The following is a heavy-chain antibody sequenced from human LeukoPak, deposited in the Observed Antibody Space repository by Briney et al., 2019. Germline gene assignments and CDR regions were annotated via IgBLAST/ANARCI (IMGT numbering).Heavy chain of an antibody. CDR3: ARAAYGYPLVY. Sequence: SETLSLTCAVYGGSFSGYYWSWIRQPPGKGLEWIGYIYYSGSTNYDPSLKSRVTISVDTSKNQFSLKLTSVTAADTAVYYCARAAYGYPLVYWGQGTLVTVSS. CDR2: IYYSGST. J-gene: IGHJ4*02. V-gene: IGHV4-59*01. CDR1: GGSFSGYY. D-gene: IGHD5-24*01.